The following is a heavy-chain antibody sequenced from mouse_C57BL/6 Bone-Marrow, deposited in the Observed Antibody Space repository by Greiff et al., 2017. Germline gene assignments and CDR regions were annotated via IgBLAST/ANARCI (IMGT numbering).Heavy chain of an antibody. D-gene: IGHD1-1*01. CDR2: IDPNSGGT. CDR3: AREKGVYYCGEGCDY. Sequence: QVQLQQPGAELVKPGASVKLSCKASGYTFTSYWMHWVQQRPGRGLEWIGRIDPNSGGTKYNEKFKSKATLTVDTPSSTAYMQLSSLTSEDSAVYDGAREKGVYYCGEGCDYWGQGTTLTVAS. V-gene: IGHV1-72*01. J-gene: IGHJ2*01. CDR1: GYTFTSYW.